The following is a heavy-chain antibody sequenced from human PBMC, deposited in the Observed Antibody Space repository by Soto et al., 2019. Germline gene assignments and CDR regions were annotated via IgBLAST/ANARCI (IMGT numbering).Heavy chain of an antibody. CDR1: GFSVSTNY. Sequence: GGFLRLSCAASGFSVSTNYMSWVRQAPGKGLEWVSIIYAGGTFYADSVKGRFTISRDNSKNTVYLQMSSLRVEDTAIYYCAKDYTVAADPSSVILFDYWGQGALVTVSS. CDR3: AKDYTVAADPSSVILFDY. V-gene: IGHV3-53*01. J-gene: IGHJ4*02. CDR2: IYAGGT. D-gene: IGHD2-15*01.